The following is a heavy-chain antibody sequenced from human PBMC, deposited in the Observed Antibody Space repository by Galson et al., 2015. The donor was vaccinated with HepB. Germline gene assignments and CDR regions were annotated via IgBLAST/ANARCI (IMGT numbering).Heavy chain of an antibody. V-gene: IGHV4-59*01. CDR3: AEGGGGSIYSSSSARYFDL. CDR1: GGSFSGYY. J-gene: IGHJ2*01. CDR2: NYYSGST. Sequence: ETLSLTCAVYGGSFSGYYWSWIRQPPGKGLEWIGYNYYSGSTNYNPSLKSRVTISVDTSKNQFSLKPSSVTAAATAVYYRAEGGGGSIYSSSSARYFDLWGRGTLVTVSS. D-gene: IGHD6-6*01.